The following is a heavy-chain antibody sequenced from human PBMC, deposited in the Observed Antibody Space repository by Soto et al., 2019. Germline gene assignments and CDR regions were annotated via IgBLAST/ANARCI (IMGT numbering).Heavy chain of an antibody. Sequence: PGGSLRLSCAASGFTFSSYGMHWVRQAPGKGLEWVAVIWYDGSNKYYADSVKGRFTISRDNSKNTLYLQMNSLSAEDTAVYYCARVEYSSSYDYWGQGTLVTVSS. CDR3: ARVEYSSSYDY. J-gene: IGHJ4*02. D-gene: IGHD6-6*01. CDR2: IWYDGSNK. V-gene: IGHV3-33*01. CDR1: GFTFSSYG.